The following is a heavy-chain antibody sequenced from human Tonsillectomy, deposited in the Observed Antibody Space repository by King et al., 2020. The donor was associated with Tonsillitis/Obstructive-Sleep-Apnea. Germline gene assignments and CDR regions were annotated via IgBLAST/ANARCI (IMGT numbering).Heavy chain of an antibody. V-gene: IGHV3-73*01. J-gene: IGHJ4*02. CDR1: GFTFSGSA. Sequence: VQLVESGGGLVQPGGSLKLSCAASGFTFSGSAMHWVRQASGKGLEWVGRIRSKANSYATAYAASVKGRVTISRDDSKNTAYLQMNSLKTEDTAVYYCTSPGEDFDYWGQGTLVTVSS. CDR3: TSPGEDFDY. D-gene: IGHD3-16*01. CDR2: IRSKANSYAT.